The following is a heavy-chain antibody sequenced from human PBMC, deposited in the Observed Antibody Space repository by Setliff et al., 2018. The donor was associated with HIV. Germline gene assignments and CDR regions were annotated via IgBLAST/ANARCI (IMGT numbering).Heavy chain of an antibody. CDR2: IVPIFGTP. Sequence: GASVKVSCKASGDNFNSHSISWVRQAPGQGLEWMGGIVPIFGTPNYAQKFKGRLTITADESTSTVYMELSSLRSEDTAVYFCARDSRDIVVVIAPEPEPHYHYGMDVWGEGTTVTSPQ. CDR3: ARDSRDIVVVIAPEPEPHYHYGMDV. D-gene: IGHD2-15*01. V-gene: IGHV1-69*13. J-gene: IGHJ6*04. CDR1: GDNFNSHS.